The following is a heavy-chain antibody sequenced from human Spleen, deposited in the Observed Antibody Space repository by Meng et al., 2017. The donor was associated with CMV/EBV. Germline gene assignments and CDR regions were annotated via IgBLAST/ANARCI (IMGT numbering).Heavy chain of an antibody. D-gene: IGHD3-3*01. Sequence: FSLGTSGVAVGWSRQPPGKALEWLALIYWNDDKRYSPSLESRLTITKDTSKNQVVLTVANMDPVDTATYYCVRPFDFWSGYYGMFDYWGQGTLVTVSS. CDR3: VRPFDFWSGYYGMFDY. CDR1: FSLGTSGVA. V-gene: IGHV2-5*01. CDR2: IYWNDDK. J-gene: IGHJ4*02.